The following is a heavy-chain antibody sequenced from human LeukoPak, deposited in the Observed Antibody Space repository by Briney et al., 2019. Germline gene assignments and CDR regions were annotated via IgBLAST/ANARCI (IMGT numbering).Heavy chain of an antibody. CDR2: ISGSGGST. D-gene: IGHD5-12*01. J-gene: IGHJ4*02. CDR3: AKAGVATIWSPYFDY. V-gene: IGHV3-23*01. CDR1: GFTFSSYG. Sequence: GGSLRLSCAASGFTFSSYGMSWVRQAPGKGLEWVSAISGSGGSTYYADSVKGRFTISRDNSKNTLYLQMNSLRAEDTAVYYCAKAGVATIWSPYFDYWGQGTLVTVSS.